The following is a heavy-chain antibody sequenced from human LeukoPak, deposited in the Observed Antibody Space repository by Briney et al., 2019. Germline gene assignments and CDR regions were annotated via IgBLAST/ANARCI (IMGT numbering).Heavy chain of an antibody. V-gene: IGHV1-2*02. D-gene: IGHD2-2*01. CDR3: ARDSGYCSSTSCYGWFDP. CDR2: INPNSGGT. Sequence: ASVKVSCKASGYTFTGYYMHWVRQAPGQGLEWIGWINPNSGGTNYAQKFQGRVTMTRDTSISTAYMELSRLRSDDTAVYYCARDSGYCSSTSCYGWFDPWGQGTLVTVSS. CDR1: GYTFTGYY. J-gene: IGHJ5*02.